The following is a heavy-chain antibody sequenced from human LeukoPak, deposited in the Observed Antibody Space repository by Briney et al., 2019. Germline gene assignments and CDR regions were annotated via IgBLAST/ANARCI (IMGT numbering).Heavy chain of an antibody. CDR3: ARDQGCTSTNCYSLFFHY. J-gene: IGHJ4*02. CDR2: ISSSSSYT. Sequence: PRGSLRLSCAASGFTFSDYYMSWIRQAPGKGLEWVSYISSSSSYTNYADSVKGRFTISRDNAKNSLYLQMNSLRAEDTAVYYCARDQGCTSTNCYSLFFHYWGQGTLVTVSS. V-gene: IGHV3-11*05. D-gene: IGHD2-2*01. CDR1: GFTFSDYY.